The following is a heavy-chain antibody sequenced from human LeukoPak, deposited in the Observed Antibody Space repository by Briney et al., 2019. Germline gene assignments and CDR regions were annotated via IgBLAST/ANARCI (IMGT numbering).Heavy chain of an antibody. CDR3: AGNVVVGSTFDY. Sequence: SETLSLTCTVSGGSISSYYWSWIRPPAGKGLEWIGRIYTSGSTNYNPSLKSRVTMSVDTSKNQFSLKLSSVTAADTAVYYCAGNVVVGSTFDYWGQGTLVTVSS. D-gene: IGHD3-22*01. CDR1: GGSISSYY. V-gene: IGHV4-4*07. J-gene: IGHJ4*02. CDR2: IYTSGST.